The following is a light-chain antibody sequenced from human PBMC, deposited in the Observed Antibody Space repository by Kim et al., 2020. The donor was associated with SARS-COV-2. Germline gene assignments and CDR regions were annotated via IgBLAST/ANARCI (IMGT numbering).Light chain of an antibody. V-gene: IGLV1-47*01. CDR1: APTLGRDS. CDR3: AAWDENLNGYV. J-gene: IGLJ1*01. Sequence: FSCSGSAPTLGRDSVSWYQHGPGTAPQLLIFGNVQRPSGVLDRFSGSKSGTSASLAISGLRSEDEAEYFCAAWDENLNGYVFGSGTKVTVL. CDR2: GNV.